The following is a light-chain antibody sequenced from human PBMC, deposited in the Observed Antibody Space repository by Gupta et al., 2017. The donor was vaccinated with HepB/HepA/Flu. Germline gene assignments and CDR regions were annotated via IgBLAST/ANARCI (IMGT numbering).Light chain of an antibody. CDR1: QSVSSSY. Sequence: EIVLTQSPGTLSLSPWERATPSCGASQSVSSSYLAWYQQKPGQAPRLLIYGASSRATGLPDRFSGSGSGTEFTLTISRREPEDFAVYYCQQECSSPWTFGQGTKVEIK. J-gene: IGKJ1*01. CDR3: QQECSSPWT. V-gene: IGKV3-20*01. CDR2: GAS.